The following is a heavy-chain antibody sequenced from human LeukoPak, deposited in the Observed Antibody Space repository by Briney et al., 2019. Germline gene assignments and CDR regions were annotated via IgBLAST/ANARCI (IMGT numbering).Heavy chain of an antibody. J-gene: IGHJ5*02. D-gene: IGHD3-3*01. CDR3: ARDGRYYDFWSGYYTVNWFDP. V-gene: IGHV3-21*01. CDR1: GFTFSSYS. Sequence: GGSLRLSCAASGFTFSSYSMNWVRQAPGKGLEWVSSISSSSSYIYYADSVKGRFTISRDNAKNSLYLQMNSLRAEDTAVYYCARDGRYYDFWSGYYTVNWFDPWGQGTLVTVSS. CDR2: ISSSSSYI.